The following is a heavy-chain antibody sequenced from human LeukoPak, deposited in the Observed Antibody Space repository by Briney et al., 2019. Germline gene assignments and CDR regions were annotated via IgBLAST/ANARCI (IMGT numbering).Heavy chain of an antibody. Sequence: PGGSLRLSCAASGFTFSSYAMNWVRQAPGKGLEWVSSISSSGSYIYYADSVKGRFTISRDNAKNSLYLQMNSLRAEDTAVYYCARDGSYFAFDIWGQGTMVTVSS. D-gene: IGHD1-26*01. CDR2: ISSSGSYI. J-gene: IGHJ3*02. V-gene: IGHV3-21*01. CDR1: GFTFSSYA. CDR3: ARDGSYFAFDI.